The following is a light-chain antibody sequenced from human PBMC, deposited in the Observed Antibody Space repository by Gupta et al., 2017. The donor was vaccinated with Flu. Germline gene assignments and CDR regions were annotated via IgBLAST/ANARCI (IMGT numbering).Light chain of an antibody. J-gene: IGLJ2*01. CDR2: DKK. CDR3: NSRDSTYNNQVV. V-gene: IGLV3-19*01. Sequence: DKKSRHGGIPDGFSGSSSGNTSSFTITGAQAEDEAAYYCNSRDSTYNNQVVFGGGTKLTVL.